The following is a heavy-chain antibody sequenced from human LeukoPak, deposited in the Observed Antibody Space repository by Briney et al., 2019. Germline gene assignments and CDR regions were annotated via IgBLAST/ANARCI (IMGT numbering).Heavy chain of an antibody. CDR3: ARRETPGIDNYYYYYYMDV. D-gene: IGHD5-24*01. V-gene: IGHV4-39*07. CDR2: ISYSGTT. Sequence: SETLSLTCTVSGGSISSGDYYWGWIRQPPGKGLEWIASISYSGTTHYNPSLKSRVTISLDNSKKQFSLRLSSVTAADTAVYYCARRETPGIDNYYYYYYMDVWGKGTTVTVSS. CDR1: GGSISSGDYY. J-gene: IGHJ6*03.